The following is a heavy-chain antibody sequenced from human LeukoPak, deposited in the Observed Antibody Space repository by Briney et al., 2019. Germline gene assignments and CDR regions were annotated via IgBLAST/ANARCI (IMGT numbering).Heavy chain of an antibody. V-gene: IGHV3-7*01. CDR2: MNEYGSEI. Sequence: GGSLRLSCAVSGFTFSGFSMSWVRQAPGKGLEWVAKMNEYGSEIFYVDSVKGRFTISRDNAKNSLYLQMNRLRAEDTAVYYCARPRGCGSSRCNNFDYXXQGTLVTVXS. CDR1: GFTFSGFS. CDR3: ARPRGCGSSRCNNFDY. D-gene: IGHD2-2*01. J-gene: IGHJ4*02.